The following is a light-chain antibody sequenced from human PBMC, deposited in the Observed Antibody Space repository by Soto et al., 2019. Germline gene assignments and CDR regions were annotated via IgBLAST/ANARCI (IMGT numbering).Light chain of an antibody. J-gene: IGLJ1*01. CDR1: SNDVGGYDY. Sequence: QSALTQPASVSGSPGQSITISCTGTSNDVGGYDYVSWYQQHPGKAPKLIIYEVVNRPSGISSRFSGSKSGNTASLTISGLQPEDEADYYCSSYSSSTLVYVFGTGTKVTVL. V-gene: IGLV2-14*01. CDR3: SSYSSSTLVYV. CDR2: EVV.